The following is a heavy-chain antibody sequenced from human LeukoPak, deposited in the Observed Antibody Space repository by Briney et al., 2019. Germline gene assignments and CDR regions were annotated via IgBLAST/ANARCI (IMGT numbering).Heavy chain of an antibody. V-gene: IGHV3-23*01. CDR3: AKVKDTSGSRFDY. CDR1: GFTFRSYD. CDR2: ITATGGNT. J-gene: IGHJ4*02. Sequence: GGSLRLSCAASGFTFRSYDMSWVRQSPGKGLEWVSDITATGGNTYYADSVKGRFTISRDNSKNTLYLQMNSLRDEDTAVYYCAKVKDTSGSRFDYWGQGTLVTVSS. D-gene: IGHD3-22*01.